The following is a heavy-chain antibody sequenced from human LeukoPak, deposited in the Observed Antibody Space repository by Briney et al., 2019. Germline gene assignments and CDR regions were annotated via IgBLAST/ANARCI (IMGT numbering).Heavy chain of an antibody. CDR1: GYTFTGYY. CDR3: ARERKHPSTVKPDFDY. V-gene: IGHV1-2*04. Sequence: GASVKVSCKASGYTFTGYYMHWVRQAPGQGLEWMGWINPNSGGTNYAQKFQGWVTMTRDTSISTAYMELSRLRSDDTAVYYCARERKHPSTVKPDFDYWGQGTLVTVSS. J-gene: IGHJ4*02. CDR2: INPNSGGT. D-gene: IGHD2-21*01.